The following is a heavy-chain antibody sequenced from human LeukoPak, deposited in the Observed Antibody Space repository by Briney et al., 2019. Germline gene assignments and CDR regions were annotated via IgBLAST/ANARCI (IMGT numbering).Heavy chain of an antibody. D-gene: IGHD6-13*01. J-gene: IGHJ6*02. CDR2: IDPSDSYT. V-gene: IGHV5-10-1*01. Sequence: GESLKISCKGSGYSSTSYWISWVRQMPGKGLEWMGRIDPSDSYTNYSPSFQGHVTISADKSISTAYLQWSSLKASDTAMYYCARVTHSSSWYWRPYYYYSGMDVWGQGTTVTVSS. CDR1: GYSSTSYW. CDR3: ARVTHSSSWYWRPYYYYSGMDV.